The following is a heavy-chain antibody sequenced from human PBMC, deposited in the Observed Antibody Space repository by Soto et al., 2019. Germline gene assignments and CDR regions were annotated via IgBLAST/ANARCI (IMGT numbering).Heavy chain of an antibody. CDR3: ARDRDSSGYYYVPYFDY. V-gene: IGHV4-61*01. Sequence: PSETLSLTCTVSGGSVSSGSYYWSWIRQPPGKGLEWIGYIYYSGSTNYNPSLKSRVTISVDTSKNQFSLKLSSVTAADTAVYYCARDRDSSGYYYVPYFDYWGQGTLVTVSS. CDR2: IYYSGST. J-gene: IGHJ4*02. D-gene: IGHD3-22*01. CDR1: GGSVSSGSYY.